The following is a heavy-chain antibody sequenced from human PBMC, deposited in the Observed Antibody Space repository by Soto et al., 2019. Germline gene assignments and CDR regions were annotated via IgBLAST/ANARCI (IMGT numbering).Heavy chain of an antibody. CDR2: IYYSGST. CDR3: ARTEYRNKFVIYHYGMDV. D-gene: IGHD3-16*02. J-gene: IGHJ6*02. Sequence: SETLSLTCTVSGGSISSYYWSWIRQPPGKGLEWIGYIYYSGSTNYNPSLKRRVSMSVDTSKNEFSLRLTSMAAADTAVYYCARTEYRNKFVIYHYGMDVWGQGTTVTVSS. V-gene: IGHV4-59*01. CDR1: GGSISSYY.